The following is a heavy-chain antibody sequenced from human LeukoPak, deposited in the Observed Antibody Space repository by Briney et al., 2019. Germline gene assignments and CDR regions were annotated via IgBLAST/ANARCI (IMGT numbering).Heavy chain of an antibody. CDR3: ARAAYSSSWYSAFDI. CDR1: GGSISSYY. Sequence: SETLSLTCTVSGGSISSYYWSWIRQPPGKGLEWIGYIYYSGSTNYNPSLKSRVTISVDTSKNQFSLKLSSVTAADTAVYYCARAAYSSSWYSAFDIWGQGTMVTVSS. V-gene: IGHV4-59*01. J-gene: IGHJ3*02. D-gene: IGHD6-13*01. CDR2: IYYSGST.